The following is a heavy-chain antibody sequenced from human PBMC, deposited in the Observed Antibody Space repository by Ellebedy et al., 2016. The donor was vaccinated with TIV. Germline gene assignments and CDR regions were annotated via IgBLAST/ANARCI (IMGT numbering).Heavy chain of an antibody. J-gene: IGHJ6*02. CDR3: ATGIFLYGMDV. Sequence: MPSETLSLTCTVSGGSISSYYWSWIRQPPGKGLEWIGYIYYSGSTNYNPSLKSRVTISVDTSKNQFSLKLSSVTAADTAVYYCATGIFLYGMDVWGQGTTVTVSS. D-gene: IGHD1-1*01. V-gene: IGHV4-59*08. CDR2: IYYSGST. CDR1: GGSISSYY.